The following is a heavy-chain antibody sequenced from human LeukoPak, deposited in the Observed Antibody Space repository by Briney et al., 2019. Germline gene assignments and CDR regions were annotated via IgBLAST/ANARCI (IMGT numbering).Heavy chain of an antibody. Sequence: VKVSCKXPGYTFTGYYMHWVRQVPGQGLEWMGRINPNSGGTNYAQKFQGRVTMTRDTSISTAYMELSRLRSDDTAVYYCARGFLGSYYYYYYMDVWGKGTTVTVSS. CDR2: INPNSGGT. V-gene: IGHV1-2*06. CDR3: ARGFLGSYYYYYYMDV. J-gene: IGHJ6*03. CDR1: GYTFTGYY. D-gene: IGHD3-10*02.